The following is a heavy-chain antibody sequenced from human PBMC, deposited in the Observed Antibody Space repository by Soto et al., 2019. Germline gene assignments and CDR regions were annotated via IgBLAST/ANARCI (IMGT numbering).Heavy chain of an antibody. V-gene: IGHV1-69*01. CDR2: IIPIFGTA. D-gene: IGHD3-10*01. Sequence: QVQLVQSGAEVKKPGSSVKFSCKASGGTFSSYAISWVRQAPGPGLEWMGGIIPIFGTANYAQKFQGRVTITADESTSTAYMELSSLRSEDTAVYYCARGSAYCGSGSPRPYYGMDVWGQGTTVTVSS. CDR1: GGTFSSYA. J-gene: IGHJ6*02. CDR3: ARGSAYCGSGSPRPYYGMDV.